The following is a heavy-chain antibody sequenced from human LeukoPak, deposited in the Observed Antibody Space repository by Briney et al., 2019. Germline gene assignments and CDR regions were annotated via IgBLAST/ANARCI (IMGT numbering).Heavy chain of an antibody. V-gene: IGHV3-23*01. Sequence: GRSLRLSCTASGFSFSSFGMHWVRQAPGKGLEWVSTISGSGGSANYADSVKGRFTISRDNSKNTLFLQMSSLRAEDTALYYCAKEVRPYYFDYWGQGTLVTVSS. CDR1: GFSFSSFG. D-gene: IGHD3-10*01. CDR2: ISGSGGSA. J-gene: IGHJ4*02. CDR3: AKEVRPYYFDY.